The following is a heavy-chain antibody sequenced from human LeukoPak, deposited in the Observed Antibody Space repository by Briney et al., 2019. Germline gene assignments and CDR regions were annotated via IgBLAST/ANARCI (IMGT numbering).Heavy chain of an antibody. CDR2: IYPGDSDT. Sequence: GASLKISCKGAGSSFTSYWIGWARPLPGKGLEWMGIIYPGDSDTRYSPSFQGQVTISADKSISTAYLQWSSLKASDTAMYYCARRKEWELSLWGQGTLVTVSS. D-gene: IGHD1-26*01. CDR3: ARRKEWELSL. J-gene: IGHJ4*02. V-gene: IGHV5-51*01. CDR1: GSSFTSYW.